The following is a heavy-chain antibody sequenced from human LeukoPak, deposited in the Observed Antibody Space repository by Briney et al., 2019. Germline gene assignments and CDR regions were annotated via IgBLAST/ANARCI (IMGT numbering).Heavy chain of an antibody. D-gene: IGHD1-26*01. V-gene: IGHV3-66*01. Sequence: GGSLSLSCAASGSTLSSYGLHWFPQPPGKGLDWVSVIYSGGSTYYADSVKGRFTISRDNSKNTLYLQMNNLRAEDTAVYYCARGRPVGASTVEDYWGQGTLVTVSS. CDR1: GSTLSSYG. CDR2: IYSGGST. CDR3: ARGRPVGASTVEDY. J-gene: IGHJ4*02.